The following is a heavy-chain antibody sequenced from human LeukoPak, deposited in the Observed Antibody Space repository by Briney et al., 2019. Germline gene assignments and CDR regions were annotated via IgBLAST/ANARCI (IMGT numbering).Heavy chain of an antibody. D-gene: IGHD6-25*01. J-gene: IGHJ2*01. CDR3: ARDSLLRGSGWDYWYFDL. CDR1: GGSIRSYY. V-gene: IGHV4-59*01. CDR2: IYYSGST. Sequence: SETLSLTCTVSGGSIRSYYWTWIRQPPGKGLEWIGYIYYSGSTNYNPSLKSRVTISVDTSMNQFSLLLTSATAADTAVYYCARDSLLRGSGWDYWYFDLWGRGTLVTVSS.